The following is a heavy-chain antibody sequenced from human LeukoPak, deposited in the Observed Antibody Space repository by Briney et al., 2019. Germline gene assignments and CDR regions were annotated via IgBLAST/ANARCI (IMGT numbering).Heavy chain of an antibody. CDR3: AREGRYSGTPSY. Sequence: SETLSLTCTVSGYSISSGYYWGWIRQPPGKGLEWIGSIYHSGSTYYNPSLKSRVAISVDTSKNQFSLKLSSVTAADTAVYYCAREGRYSGTPSYWGQGTLVTVSS. D-gene: IGHD1-26*01. CDR1: GYSISSGYY. J-gene: IGHJ4*02. V-gene: IGHV4-38-2*02. CDR2: IYHSGST.